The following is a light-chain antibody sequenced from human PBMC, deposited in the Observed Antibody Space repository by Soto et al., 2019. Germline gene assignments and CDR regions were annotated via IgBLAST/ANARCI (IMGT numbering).Light chain of an antibody. V-gene: IGLV2-14*01. CDR1: SSDVGGYNY. J-gene: IGLJ3*02. CDR3: ISYTSSSTWV. CDR2: EVS. Sequence: QSALTQPASVSGSPGQSITISCTGTSSDVGGYNYVSWYQQHPGKAPKLMIYEVSNRPSWVSTRFSGSQSGNTAALTISGLQAEDEAEYYCISYTSSSTWVFGGGTKLTVL.